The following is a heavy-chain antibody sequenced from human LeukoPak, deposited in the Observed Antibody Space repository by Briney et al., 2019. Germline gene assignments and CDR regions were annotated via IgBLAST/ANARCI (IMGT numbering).Heavy chain of an antibody. V-gene: IGHV4-38-2*02. CDR3: ARDFRGGYDFWSGYYTPYYFDY. D-gene: IGHD3-3*01. J-gene: IGHJ4*02. CDR2: IYHSGRT. Sequence: PSETLSLTCTVSGYSISSGYYWGWIRQPPGKGLEWIGSIYHSGRTYYNPSLKSRVTISVDTSKNQFSLKLSSVTAADTAVYYCARDFRGGYDFWSGYYTPYYFDYWGQGILVTVSS. CDR1: GYSISSGYY.